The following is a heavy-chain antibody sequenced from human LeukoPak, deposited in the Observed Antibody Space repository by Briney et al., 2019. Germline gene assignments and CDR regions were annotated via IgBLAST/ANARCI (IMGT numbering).Heavy chain of an antibody. CDR3: ARALFRYDSSSRFLHWYFDL. D-gene: IGHD3-22*01. Sequence: PSETLSLTCTASGGSISSYYWTWIRQPPGKGLEWIGYIYRSESTNYNPSLKSRVTISEETSKNQFSLKLTSVTAADTAVYFCARALFRYDSSSRFLHWYFDLWGRGTLVTVSS. V-gene: IGHV4-59*01. CDR1: GGSISSYY. J-gene: IGHJ2*01. CDR2: IYRSEST.